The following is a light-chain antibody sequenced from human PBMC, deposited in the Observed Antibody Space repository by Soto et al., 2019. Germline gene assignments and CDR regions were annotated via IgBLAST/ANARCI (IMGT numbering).Light chain of an antibody. CDR3: QQFGSAPGCT. V-gene: IGKV3-20*01. CDR2: GTS. J-gene: IGKJ3*01. Sequence: EIGLTQSPGTLSLSPGERATLSCRASQKINNRYLAWYQQKPGQAPRLLIYGTSSRATGIPDSFSGSGSGKDFTLTISRLEPEDVAVYYCQQFGSAPGCTFGPGTKVDVK. CDR1: QKINNRY.